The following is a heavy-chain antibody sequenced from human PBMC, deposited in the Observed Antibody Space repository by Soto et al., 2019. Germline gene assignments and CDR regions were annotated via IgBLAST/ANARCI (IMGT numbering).Heavy chain of an antibody. V-gene: IGHV1-8*01. CDR3: ARETTLKYDDFWSGYPYYFDY. J-gene: IGHJ4*02. Sequence: ASVKVSCKASGYTFTSYDINWVRQATGQGLEWMGWMNPNSGNTGYAQKFQGRVTMTRNTSISTAYMELSSLRSEDTAVYYCARETTLKYDDFWSGYPYYFDYWGKGTLVTVSS. CDR1: GYTFTSYD. D-gene: IGHD3-3*01. CDR2: MNPNSGNT.